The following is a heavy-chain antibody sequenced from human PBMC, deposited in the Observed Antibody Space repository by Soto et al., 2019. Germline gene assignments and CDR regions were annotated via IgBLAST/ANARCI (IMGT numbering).Heavy chain of an antibody. Sequence: GESLKISCKGSGYSFTSYWIGWVRQMPGKGLEWMGIIYPGDSDTRYSPSFQGQVTISADKSISTAYLQWSSLKASDTAMYYCARHTEGYCSGGSCYPIDYWGQGTLVTVSS. D-gene: IGHD2-15*01. CDR1: GYSFTSYW. CDR2: IYPGDSDT. V-gene: IGHV5-51*01. CDR3: ARHTEGYCSGGSCYPIDY. J-gene: IGHJ4*02.